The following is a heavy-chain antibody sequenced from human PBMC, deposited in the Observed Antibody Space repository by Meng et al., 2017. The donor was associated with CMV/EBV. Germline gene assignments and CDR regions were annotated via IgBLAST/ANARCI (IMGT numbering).Heavy chain of an antibody. Sequence: GESLKISCAASGFTFSSYGMHWVRQAPGKGLEWVAFIRYDGSNKYYADSVKGRFTISRDNSKNTLYLQMNSLRAEDTAVYYCVKDLYYYDSSGPFDYWGQGTLVTVSS. CDR3: VKDLYYYDSSGPFDY. J-gene: IGHJ4*02. V-gene: IGHV3-30*02. CDR2: IRYDGSNK. D-gene: IGHD3-22*01. CDR1: GFTFSSYG.